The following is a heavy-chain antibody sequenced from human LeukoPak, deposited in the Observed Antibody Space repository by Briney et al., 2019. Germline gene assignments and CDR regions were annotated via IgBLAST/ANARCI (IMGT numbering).Heavy chain of an antibody. CDR3: AREPPESYYFDY. Sequence: GASVTVSCKASGYTFTNYAIIWVRQAPGQGPEWMGIIRPSSGRADYTQKFQGRVTMTRDMSTSTVYMELTTLGSDDTAVYYCAREPPESYYFDYWGQGTLVTLSS. J-gene: IGHJ4*02. D-gene: IGHD2/OR15-2a*01. V-gene: IGHV1-46*01. CDR2: IRPSSGRA. CDR1: GYTFTNYA.